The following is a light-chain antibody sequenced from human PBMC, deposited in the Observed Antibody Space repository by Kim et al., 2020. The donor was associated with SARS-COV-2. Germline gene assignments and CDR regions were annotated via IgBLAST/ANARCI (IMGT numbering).Light chain of an antibody. V-gene: IGLV3-19*01. CDR1: SLRSYY. CDR2: GKN. J-gene: IGLJ3*02. Sequence: SSELTQDPAVSVDLGQTVRIKCQGDSLRSYYASWYQQKPGQAPVLVIYGKNNRPSGIPDRFSGSSSGNTASLNITGAQAEDEADYYCNSRDSSGNPNWVF. CDR3: NSRDSSGNPNWV.